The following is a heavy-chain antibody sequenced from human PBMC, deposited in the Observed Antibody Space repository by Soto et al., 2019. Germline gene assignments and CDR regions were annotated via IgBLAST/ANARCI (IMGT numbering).Heavy chain of an antibody. V-gene: IGHV1-69*13. CDR1: GGTFSSYA. J-gene: IGHJ4*02. CDR3: ARDGDGSGSYFPQALDY. D-gene: IGHD3-10*01. CDR2: IIPIFGTA. Sequence: SVKVSCKASGGTFSSYAISWVRQAPGQGLEWMGGIIPIFGTANYAQKFQGRVTITADESTSTAYMELGSLRSEDTAVYYCARDGDGSGSYFPQALDYWGQGTLVTVS.